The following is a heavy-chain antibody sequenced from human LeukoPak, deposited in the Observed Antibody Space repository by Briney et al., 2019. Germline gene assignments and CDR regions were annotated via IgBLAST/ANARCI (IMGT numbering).Heavy chain of an antibody. CDR3: ARTDYGDYGV. V-gene: IGHV4-59*01. CDR1: GGSISSYY. CDR2: ISYSGST. D-gene: IGHD4-17*01. J-gene: IGHJ4*02. Sequence: SETLSLTCTVSGGSISSYYWSWLRQPPGKGLECLGYISYSGSTNYNPSLKSRVNISVDTSKNQFSLKLRSVTAADTAVYYCARTDYGDYGVWGQGTLVTVSS.